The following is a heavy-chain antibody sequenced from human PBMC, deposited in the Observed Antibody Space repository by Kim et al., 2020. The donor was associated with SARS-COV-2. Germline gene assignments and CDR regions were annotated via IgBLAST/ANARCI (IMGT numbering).Heavy chain of an antibody. D-gene: IGHD5-12*01. J-gene: IGHJ6*02. V-gene: IGHV3-74*01. CDR1: GFTFSSYW. CDR3: ARDQVATGYYYYYYYGMDV. Sequence: GGSLRLSCAASGFTFSSYWMHWVRQAPGKGLVWVSRINSDGSSTSYADSVKGRFTISRDNAKNTLYLQMNSLRAEDTAVYYCARDQVATGYYYYYYYGMDVWGQGTTVTVSS. CDR2: INSDGSST.